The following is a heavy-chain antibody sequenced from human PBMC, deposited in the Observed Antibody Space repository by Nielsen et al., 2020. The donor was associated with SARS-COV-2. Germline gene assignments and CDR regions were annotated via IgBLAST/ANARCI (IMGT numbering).Heavy chain of an antibody. Sequence: GSLRLSCTVSGGSISSYYWSWIRQPPGKGLEWIGYIYYSGSTNYNPSLKSRVTISVDTSKNQFSLKLSSVTAADTAVYYCARFPRRGYSYGYTYYYGMDVWGQGTTVTVSS. CDR1: GGSISSYY. V-gene: IGHV4-59*12. CDR3: ARFPRRGYSYGYTYYYGMDV. CDR2: IYYSGST. D-gene: IGHD5-18*01. J-gene: IGHJ6*02.